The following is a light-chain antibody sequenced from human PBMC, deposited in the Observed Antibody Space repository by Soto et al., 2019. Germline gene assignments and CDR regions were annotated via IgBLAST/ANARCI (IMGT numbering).Light chain of an antibody. CDR2: AAS. Sequence: DIQMTQSPSSLSASVGDRVTSTCRASQGIRNYLAWYQQKPGKVPKLLIYAASTLQSGVPSRFSGSGYGTDFTLTISSLQPEDVATYYCQKYNSAPRTFGQGTRLEIK. J-gene: IGKJ5*01. CDR1: QGIRNY. CDR3: QKYNSAPRT. V-gene: IGKV1-27*01.